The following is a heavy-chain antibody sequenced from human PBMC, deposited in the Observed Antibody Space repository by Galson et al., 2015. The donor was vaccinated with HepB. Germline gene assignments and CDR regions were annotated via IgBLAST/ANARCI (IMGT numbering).Heavy chain of an antibody. Sequence: SLRLSCAASGFTFTRHWMSWVRQAPGKGLEWVANINEDGSEENYVDSVKGRFTISRDNAKNSLYLQMNNLRAEDTALYYCAREPSAGATWGQGTLATVAS. CDR1: GFTFTRHW. CDR2: INEDGSEE. J-gene: IGHJ4*02. V-gene: IGHV3-7*03. CDR3: AREPSAGAT. D-gene: IGHD4/OR15-4a*01.